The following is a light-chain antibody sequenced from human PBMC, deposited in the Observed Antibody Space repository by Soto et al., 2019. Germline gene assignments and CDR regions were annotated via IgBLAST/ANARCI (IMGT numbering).Light chain of an antibody. J-gene: IGKJ2*01. CDR1: QSIGNN. Sequence: EMVITQSPATLSVSPGESATLSCRASQSIGNNLAWLQQRPGQAPRLLFYGASTRAPGIPARCSASGSRTDVTLTISSLQSEDVAVYECLQYGDGPPEYTFGQGTKVEI. V-gene: IGKV3-15*01. CDR3: LQYGDGPPEYT. CDR2: GAS.